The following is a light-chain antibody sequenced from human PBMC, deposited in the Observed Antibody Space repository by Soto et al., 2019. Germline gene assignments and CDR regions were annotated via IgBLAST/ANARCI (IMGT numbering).Light chain of an antibody. CDR2: KAS. Sequence: DIQMTQSPSTLSASVGGRVTITCRASQNINSWLAWYQQKPGKAPNLLIYKASSLESGVPSRFSGSGSGTEFTLTITSLQPDDFGTYYCQQYDTYWTFGQGTKVEIK. CDR1: QNINSW. CDR3: QQYDTYWT. V-gene: IGKV1-5*03. J-gene: IGKJ1*01.